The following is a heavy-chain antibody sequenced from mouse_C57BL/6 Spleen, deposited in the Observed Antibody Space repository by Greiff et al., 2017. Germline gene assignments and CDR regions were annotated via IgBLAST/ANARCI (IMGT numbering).Heavy chain of an antibody. V-gene: IGHV1-72*01. Sequence: QVQLQQPGAELVKPGASVKLSCKASGYTFTSYWMHWVKQRPGRGLEWIGRIDPNSGGTKYNEKFKSKATLPVDKPSSTAYMQLSSLTSEDSAVYYCARCYYDYDPYAMDYWGQGTSVTVSS. J-gene: IGHJ4*01. CDR3: ARCYYDYDPYAMDY. CDR2: IDPNSGGT. CDR1: GYTFTSYW. D-gene: IGHD2-4*01.